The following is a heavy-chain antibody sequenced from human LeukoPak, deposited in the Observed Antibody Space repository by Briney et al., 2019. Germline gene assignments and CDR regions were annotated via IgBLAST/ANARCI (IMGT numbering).Heavy chain of an antibody. D-gene: IGHD5-12*01. CDR3: VKDRASGYDSLGY. CDR1: GFIFSSYA. J-gene: IGHJ4*02. CDR2: ISSYGGST. V-gene: IGHV3-64D*09. Sequence: PGGSLRLSCAASGFIFSSYAMHWVRQAPGKGLEYVSAISSYGGSTYYADSVKGRFTIYRDNSMNTLYLQMSSLRAEDSALYYCVKDRASGYDSLGYWGQGTLVTVSS.